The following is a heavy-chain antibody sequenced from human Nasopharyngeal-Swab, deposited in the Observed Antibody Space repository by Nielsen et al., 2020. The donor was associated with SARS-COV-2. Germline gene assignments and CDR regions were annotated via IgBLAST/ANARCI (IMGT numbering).Heavy chain of an antibody. CDR3: TSRYSYGL. CDR2: IRSKANSYAT. D-gene: IGHD5-18*01. Sequence: VRQAPGKGLKWVGRIRSKANSYATAYAASVKGRFTISRDDSKNTAYLQMNSLKTEDTAVYYCTSRYSYGLWGQGTLVTVSS. J-gene: IGHJ4*02. V-gene: IGHV3-73*01.